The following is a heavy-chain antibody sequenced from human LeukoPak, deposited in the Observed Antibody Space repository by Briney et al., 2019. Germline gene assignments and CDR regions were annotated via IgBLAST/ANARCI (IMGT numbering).Heavy chain of an antibody. CDR3: ARGHITMIVVVIEGRFDP. CDR2: INPSGGST. Sequence: GASVKVSCKASGYTFTGYYMHWVRQAPGQGLEWIGIINPSGGSTSYAQKFQGRVTMTRDTSTSTVYMELSSLRSEDTAVYYCARGHITMIVVVIEGRFDPWGQGTLVTVSS. J-gene: IGHJ5*02. CDR1: GYTFTGYY. D-gene: IGHD3-22*01. V-gene: IGHV1-46*01.